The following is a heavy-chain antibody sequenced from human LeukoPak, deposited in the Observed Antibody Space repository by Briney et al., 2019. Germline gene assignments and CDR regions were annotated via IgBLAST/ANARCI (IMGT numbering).Heavy chain of an antibody. J-gene: IGHJ5*02. CDR3: ARAKDIVVVPAAIPENWFDP. Sequence: SVKVSXKASGGTFSSYAISWVRQAPGQGLEWMGGIIPIFGTANYAQKFQGRVTITADESTSTAYMELSSLRSEDTAVYYCARAKDIVVVPAAIPENWFDPWGQGTLVTVSS. D-gene: IGHD2-2*02. CDR2: IIPIFGTA. CDR1: GGTFSSYA. V-gene: IGHV1-69*01.